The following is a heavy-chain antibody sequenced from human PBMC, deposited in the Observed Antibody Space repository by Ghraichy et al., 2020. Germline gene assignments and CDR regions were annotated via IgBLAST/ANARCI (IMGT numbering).Heavy chain of an antibody. CDR3: ARDVNWLGVGARFDY. Sequence: LSLTCAASGFTFSSYAMHWVRQAPGKGLEWVAAISYDGSNEYYADSVKGRFTISRDNSKNTLYLQMNSLRAEDTAVYYCARDVNWLGVGARFDYWGQGALVTVSS. J-gene: IGHJ4*02. CDR2: ISYDGSNE. V-gene: IGHV3-30-3*01. D-gene: IGHD1-26*01. CDR1: GFTFSSYA.